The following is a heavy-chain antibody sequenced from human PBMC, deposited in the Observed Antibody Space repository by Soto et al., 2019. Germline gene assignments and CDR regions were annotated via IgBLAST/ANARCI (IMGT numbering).Heavy chain of an antibody. CDR1: GYTFTTYD. V-gene: IGHV1-8*01. CDR3: SIWRPTPVVPMDVRRGDNWFDP. CDR2: MSPDSGTT. Sequence: ASVKVSCRASGYTFTTYDSNWVRQAAGQGLEWMGWMSPDSGTTGYAQKFQGRVTMTRDTSITTAYLELTSLKSEDTAVYYCSIWRPTPVVPMDVRRGDNWFDPCGQGTLVTVCS. D-gene: IGHD3-10*02. J-gene: IGHJ5*02.